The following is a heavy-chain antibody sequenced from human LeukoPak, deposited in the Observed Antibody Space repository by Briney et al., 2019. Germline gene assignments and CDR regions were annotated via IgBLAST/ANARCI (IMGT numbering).Heavy chain of an antibody. V-gene: IGHV3-7*01. Sequence: GGSLRLSCAPSGFSFSTYWMSWVRQAPGKGLEWVPNIKQDGSEIYYVDSVKGRFTISRDNAKNSLYLQMNTLRVEDTAMYYCAMGDYFDYWGQGTLVTVSS. CDR2: IKQDGSEI. CDR3: AMGDYFDY. J-gene: IGHJ4*02. CDR1: GFSFSTYW.